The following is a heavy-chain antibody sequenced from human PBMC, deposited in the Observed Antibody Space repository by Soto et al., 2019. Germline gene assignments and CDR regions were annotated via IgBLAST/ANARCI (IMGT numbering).Heavy chain of an antibody. D-gene: IGHD2-8*02. V-gene: IGHV3-30*03. J-gene: IGHJ4*02. CDR1: GFTFRNYG. CDR2: ISRDGGTK. CDR3: TGEVASGY. Sequence: QVQLVESGGGVVQPGRSLRLSCAASGFTFRNYGMHWVRQAPGKGLEWLAVISRDGGTKFYADSVKGRFTISRDNSRNTLFLEMNSLRGDDMAVYYCTGEVASGYWGQGTLVTVSS.